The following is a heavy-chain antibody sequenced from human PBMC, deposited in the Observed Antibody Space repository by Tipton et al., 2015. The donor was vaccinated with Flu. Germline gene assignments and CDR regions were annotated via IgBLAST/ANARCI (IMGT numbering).Heavy chain of an antibody. CDR2: INPKSGDT. V-gene: IGHV1-2*02. CDR1: GYTVSGHY. Sequence: QSEAEVKEPGASVKVSCKASGYTVSGHYMHWIRQAPGQGLEWMGWINPKSGDTKYAQNFQGRVTMTRDTSITTVYMELTGLTSDDTAIYYCARTWIQLWTPDFDYWGQGTLVTVSS. D-gene: IGHD5-18*01. CDR3: ARTWIQLWTPDFDY. J-gene: IGHJ4*02.